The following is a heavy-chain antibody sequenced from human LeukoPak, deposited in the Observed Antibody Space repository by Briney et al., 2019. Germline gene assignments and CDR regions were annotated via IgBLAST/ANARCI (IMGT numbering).Heavy chain of an antibody. V-gene: IGHV4-39*07. Sequence: PSETLSLTCTVSGGSIRSSSYYWGWIRQPPGKGLEWIGSIYYSGSTYYNPSLKSRVTISVDTSKNQFSLKLSSVTAADTAVYYCARDGRNGYFDYWGQGTLVTVSS. CDR3: ARDGRNGYFDY. J-gene: IGHJ4*02. CDR2: IYYSGST. CDR1: GGSIRSSSYY. D-gene: IGHD1-1*01.